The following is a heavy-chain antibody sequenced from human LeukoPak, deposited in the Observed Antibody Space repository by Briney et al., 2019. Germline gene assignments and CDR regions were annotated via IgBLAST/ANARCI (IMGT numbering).Heavy chain of an antibody. V-gene: IGHV1-2*02. CDR3: TRQVIHDSSGYYYSWFDP. D-gene: IGHD3-22*01. J-gene: IGHJ5*02. CDR2: IDLNSGGT. CDR1: GDAFSGYY. Sequence: ASVKVSCKTSGDAFSGYYMHWVGQAPGQGLEWMGWIDLNSGGTNYAQKFQGRVTMTRDTSISTAYMELSRLRSDDTAVYYCTRQVIHDSSGYYYSWFDPWGQGTLVTVSS.